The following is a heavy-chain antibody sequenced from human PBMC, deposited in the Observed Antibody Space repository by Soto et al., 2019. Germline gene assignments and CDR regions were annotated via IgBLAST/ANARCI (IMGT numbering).Heavy chain of an antibody. V-gene: IGHV4-34*01. CDR1: GGSFSGYY. CDR2: INHSGST. CDR3: AREALLRYFDWLPPAPNWFDP. D-gene: IGHD3-9*01. J-gene: IGHJ5*02. Sequence: SETLSLTCAVYGGSFSGYYWSWIRQPPGKGLEWIGEINHSGSTNYNPSLKSRVTISVDTSKNQFSLKLSSVTAADTAVYYCAREALLRYFDWLPPAPNWFDPWGQGTLVTVSS.